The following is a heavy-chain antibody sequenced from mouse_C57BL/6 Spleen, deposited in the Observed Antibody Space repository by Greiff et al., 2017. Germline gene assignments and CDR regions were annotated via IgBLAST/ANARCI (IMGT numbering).Heavy chain of an antibody. CDR1: GFTFSSYA. Sequence: EVQLVESGGGLVKPGGSLKLSCAASGFTFSSYAMSWVRQTPEKRLEWVATISDGGSYTYYPDNVKGRFTISRDNSKNNLYLQMSHLKSEDTAMYYCAREGGYYVFAYWGQGTLVTVSA. CDR3: AREGGYYVFAY. J-gene: IGHJ3*01. D-gene: IGHD2-3*01. V-gene: IGHV5-4*01. CDR2: ISDGGSYT.